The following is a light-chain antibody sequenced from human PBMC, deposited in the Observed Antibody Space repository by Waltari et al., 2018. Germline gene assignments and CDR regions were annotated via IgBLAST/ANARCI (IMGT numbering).Light chain of an antibody. Sequence: SYELTQPPSVSVSPGQPSRITCSGDALPKHYAFWYQQKPGQAPVLVTYKDTGRPSGIPDRFSGSSSGTTVTLTISGVQAEDEADYYCQSGDSTSTHVVFGGGTKLTVL. CDR3: QSGDSTSTHVV. J-gene: IGLJ2*01. CDR1: ALPKHY. CDR2: KDT. V-gene: IGLV3-25*03.